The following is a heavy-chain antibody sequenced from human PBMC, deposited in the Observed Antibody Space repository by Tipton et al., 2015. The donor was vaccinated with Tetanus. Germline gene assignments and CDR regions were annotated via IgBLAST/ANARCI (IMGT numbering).Heavy chain of an antibody. J-gene: IGHJ4*01. D-gene: IGHD2-21*02. CDR1: GDSISSNNW. V-gene: IGHV4-4*02. CDR3: ARDNRVTGNLWYFDY. Sequence: TLSLTCTVSGDSISSNNWWSWVRQTPEKGLEWIGDIFHLGYTNYNPSLRSRVTIAVDTSKNQFSLILNSVTAADTAVYYCARDNRVTGNLWYFDYWGHGTLVTVSS. CDR2: IFHLGYT.